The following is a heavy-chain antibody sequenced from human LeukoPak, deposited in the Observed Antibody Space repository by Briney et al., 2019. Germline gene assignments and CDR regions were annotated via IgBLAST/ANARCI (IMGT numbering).Heavy chain of an antibody. CDR2: IYYSGST. CDR1: GGSISSSSYY. J-gene: IGHJ6*02. CDR3: ARTSGDGYNSYYYYGMDV. V-gene: IGHV4-39*01. Sequence: SETLSLTCTVSGGSISSSSYYWGWIRQPPGKGLEWIGSIYYSGSTYYNPSLKSRVTISVDTSKNQFSLKLSSVTAADTAVYYCARTSGDGYNSYYYYGMDVWGQGTTVTVSS. D-gene: IGHD5-24*01.